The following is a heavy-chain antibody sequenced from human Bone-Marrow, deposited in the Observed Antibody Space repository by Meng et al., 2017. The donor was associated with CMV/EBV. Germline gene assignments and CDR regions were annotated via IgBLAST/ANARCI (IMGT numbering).Heavy chain of an antibody. V-gene: IGHV3-11*04. CDR3: AISSVVVVAADFDY. CDR1: GFTFSDYY. CDR2: ISSSGSTI. J-gene: IGHJ4*02. Sequence: GESLKISCAASGFTFSDYYMSWIRQAPGKGLEWVSYISSSGSTIYYADSVKGRFTISRDNAKNPLYLQMNSLRAEDTAVYYCAISSVVVVAADFDYWGRGTLVTVSS. D-gene: IGHD2-15*01.